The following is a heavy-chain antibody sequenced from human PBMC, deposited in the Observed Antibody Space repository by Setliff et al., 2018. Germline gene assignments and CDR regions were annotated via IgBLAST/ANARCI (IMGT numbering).Heavy chain of an antibody. J-gene: IGHJ5*02. CDR1: GYTFTGYY. Sequence: SVKVSCKASGYTFTGYYMHWVRQAPGQGLEWMGGTIPMFGTPAYAQKFQDRVTITTDESTSTAYMELDSLRSEDTAVYYCARSPAVLGIVYLDPWGQGTLVTVSS. CDR3: ARSPAVLGIVYLDP. V-gene: IGHV1-69*05. D-gene: IGHD2-15*01. CDR2: TIPMFGTP.